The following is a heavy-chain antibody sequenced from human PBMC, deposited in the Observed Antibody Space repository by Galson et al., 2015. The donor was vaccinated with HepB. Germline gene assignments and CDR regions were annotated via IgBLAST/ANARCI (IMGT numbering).Heavy chain of an antibody. V-gene: IGHV5-10-1*01. D-gene: IGHD3-22*01. CDR2: IDPRDSYT. CDR3: ARTYSRASLSSGY. J-gene: IGHJ4*02. CDR1: GYTFINYW. Sequence: SGAEVKKPGESLMISCKTSGYTFINYWITWLRQMPGKGLEWMGRIDPRDSYTNYSPSFQGHVTISVDTSINTAYLQWSGLKASDTAMYYCARTYSRASLSSGYWGQGTLVTVSS.